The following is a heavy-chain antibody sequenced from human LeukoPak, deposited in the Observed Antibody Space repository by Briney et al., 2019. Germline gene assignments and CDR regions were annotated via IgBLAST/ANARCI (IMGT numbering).Heavy chain of an antibody. J-gene: IGHJ3*02. CDR3: AHHGSSGWYDAFDI. V-gene: IGHV3-48*02. CDR1: GFTFSSYS. Sequence: GGSLRLSCAASGFTFSSYSMNWVRQAPGKGLEWVSYISSSSSTIYYADSVKGRFTISRDNAKNSLYLQMNSLRDEDTAVYYCAHHGSSGWYDAFDIWGQGTMVTVSS. D-gene: IGHD6-19*01. CDR2: ISSSSSTI.